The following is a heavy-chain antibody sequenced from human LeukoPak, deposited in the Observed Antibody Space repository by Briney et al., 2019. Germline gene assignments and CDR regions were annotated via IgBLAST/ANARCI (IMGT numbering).Heavy chain of an antibody. D-gene: IGHD3-3*01. J-gene: IGHJ4*02. V-gene: IGHV3-74*01. CDR3: VSGYSLFDY. CDR2: INSDRSST. Sequence: PGGSLRLSCAASGFTFSSYWMHWVRQAPGKGLVWVSRINSDRSSTSYADSVKGRFTISRDNAKNTLYLQMNSLRAEDTAVYYYVSGYSLFDYWGQGTLVTVSS. CDR1: GFTFSSYW.